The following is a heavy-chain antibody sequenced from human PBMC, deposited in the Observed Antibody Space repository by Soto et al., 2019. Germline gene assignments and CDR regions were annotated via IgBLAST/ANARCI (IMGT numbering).Heavy chain of an antibody. CDR2: INHSEST. Sequence: LSLTCAVYGGSFSGYYWSWIRQPPGKGLEWIGEINHSESTKYNPSLKSRVTISVDTSKNQFSLKLSSVTAADTAVYYCARQRPTDGRWEFANYYGMDVWGQGTPVTVSS. CDR3: ARQRPTDGRWEFANYYGMDV. D-gene: IGHD1-26*01. J-gene: IGHJ6*02. CDR1: GGSFSGYY. V-gene: IGHV4-34*01.